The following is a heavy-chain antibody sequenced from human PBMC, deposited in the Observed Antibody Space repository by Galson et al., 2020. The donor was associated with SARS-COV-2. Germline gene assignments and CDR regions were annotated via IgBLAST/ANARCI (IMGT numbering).Heavy chain of an antibody. J-gene: IGHJ6*03. CDR1: GGSFSGHS. V-gene: IGHV4-34*01. Sequence: SETLSLTCAVYGGSFSGHSWTWIRQAPGKGLEWIGEIKFGGDTNYSPSLRGRVTLSVDTSKHQFSLKLTSLSAADTAVYFCTRGRQGVVPSPVLGLGPFYSYYYMDVWGKGTSVTVSS. CDR2: IKFGGDT. CDR3: TRGRQGVVPSPVLGLGPFYSYYYMDV. D-gene: IGHD2-2*01.